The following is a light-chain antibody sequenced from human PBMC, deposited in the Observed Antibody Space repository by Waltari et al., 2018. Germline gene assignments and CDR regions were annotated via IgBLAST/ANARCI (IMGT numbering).Light chain of an antibody. V-gene: IGKV3-20*01. Sequence: EIVLTQSPGTLSLSPGERATLSCRASQGVRSSELAWYQQKPGQAPRPRIFGASNRATGIPDRFSGSGSGTDFTLTISRLEPEDFAVYYCLQYGSSPWTFGQGTKVEIK. J-gene: IGKJ1*01. CDR2: GAS. CDR1: QGVRSSE. CDR3: LQYGSSPWT.